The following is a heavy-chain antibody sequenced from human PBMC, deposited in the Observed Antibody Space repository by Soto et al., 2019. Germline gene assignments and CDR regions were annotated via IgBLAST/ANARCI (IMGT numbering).Heavy chain of an antibody. CDR3: AKVVSLWFGELPYFDY. D-gene: IGHD3-10*01. CDR2: ISGSGGST. V-gene: IGHV3-23*01. CDR1: GFTFSSYA. Sequence: GGSLRLSCAASGFTFSSYAMSWVRQAPGKGLEWVSAISGSGGSTYYADSVKGRFTISRDNSKNTLYLQMNSLRAEDTAVYYCAKVVSLWFGELPYFDYWGQGTLVTVSS. J-gene: IGHJ4*02.